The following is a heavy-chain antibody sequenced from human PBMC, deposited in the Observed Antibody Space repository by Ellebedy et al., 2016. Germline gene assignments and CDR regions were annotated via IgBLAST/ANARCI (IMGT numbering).Heavy chain of an antibody. CDR3: ARYSYDTTDFYFGGNDAFDI. V-gene: IGHV3-7*03. D-gene: IGHD3-22*01. Sequence: GESLKISCAASGFTLSSSWMSWVRQAPGKGLEWVANIRQDGREKYYVDSVKGRFTISRDNAKKSLYLQMNSLRAEDTAVYYCARYSYDTTDFYFGGNDAFDIWGQGTMVAVSP. CDR1: GFTLSSSW. CDR2: IRQDGREK. J-gene: IGHJ3*02.